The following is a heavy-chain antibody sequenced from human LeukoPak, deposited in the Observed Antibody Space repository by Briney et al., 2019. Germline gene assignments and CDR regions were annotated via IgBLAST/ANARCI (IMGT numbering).Heavy chain of an antibody. CDR3: ARDIQGIFDY. CDR2: INPSGGST. V-gene: IGHV1-46*01. Sequence: ASVKVSCKASRYTLTSYYMHWVRQAPGRGLEWMGIINPSGGSTSYAQKFQGRATMTSDTSTSTVYMELSSLKSEDKDVYYCARDIQGIFDYWGQETLVTVSS. J-gene: IGHJ4*02. D-gene: IGHD3-3*01. CDR1: RYTLTSYY.